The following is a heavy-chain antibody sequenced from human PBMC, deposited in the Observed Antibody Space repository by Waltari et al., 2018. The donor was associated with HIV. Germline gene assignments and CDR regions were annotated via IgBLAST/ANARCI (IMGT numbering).Heavy chain of an antibody. CDR3: ARIYYYGSGSFDY. Sequence: QVQLQESGPGLVKPSETLSLTCAVSGYSISSGYYWGWIRQPPGRGLEWIGGIYHSGSTYYNPSLKSRVTISVDTSKNQFSLKLSSVTAADTAVYYCARIYYYGSGSFDYWGQGTLVTVSS. CDR1: GYSISSGYY. D-gene: IGHD3-10*01. CDR2: IYHSGST. V-gene: IGHV4-38-2*01. J-gene: IGHJ4*02.